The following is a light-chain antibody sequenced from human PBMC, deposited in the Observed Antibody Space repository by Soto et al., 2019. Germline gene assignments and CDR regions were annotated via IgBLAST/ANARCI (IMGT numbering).Light chain of an antibody. J-gene: IGKJ5*01. V-gene: IGKV1-13*02. CDR3: QQLNIYPIT. CDR2: DAS. Sequence: AIQLTQSPSSLSASVGDRVTITCRASQGISSALAWYQQKPGKAPKLLIYDASSLESGVPSRFSCSGSGTDFTLTISSLQPEDFATYYCQQLNIYPITFGQGTRLEIK. CDR1: QGISSA.